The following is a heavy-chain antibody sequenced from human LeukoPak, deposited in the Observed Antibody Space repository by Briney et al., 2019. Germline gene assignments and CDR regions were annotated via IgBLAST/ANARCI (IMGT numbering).Heavy chain of an antibody. D-gene: IGHD1-1*01. Sequence: PGGSLRLSCAASGFSFSNHAMHWVRQAPDKGLEWVSFISYDGKNKFFVDSVKGRFAISRDNSKNTLQLQMNSLRVEDTAIHYCARGETGTCLGHWGQGILVTVSS. J-gene: IGHJ5*02. CDR2: ISYDGKNK. V-gene: IGHV3-30*09. CDR3: ARGETGTCLGH. CDR1: GFSFSNHA.